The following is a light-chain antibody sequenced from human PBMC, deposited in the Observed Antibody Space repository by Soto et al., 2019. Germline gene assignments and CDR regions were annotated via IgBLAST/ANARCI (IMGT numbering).Light chain of an antibody. CDR1: QTVNSN. J-gene: IGKJ4*02. V-gene: IGKV3-20*01. Sequence: EIVMTQSPATLSVSPGKISTRSCRASQTVNSNLAWYQQKPGQAPRLLIYGAYSRATGIPDRFSGSGSGTDFTITISRLEPEDFAVYYCQPYGSSPRTVGPGTQVEIK. CDR2: GAY. CDR3: QPYGSSPRT.